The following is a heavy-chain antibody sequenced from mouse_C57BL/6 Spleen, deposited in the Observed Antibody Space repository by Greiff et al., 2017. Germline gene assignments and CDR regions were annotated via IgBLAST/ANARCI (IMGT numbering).Heavy chain of an antibody. V-gene: IGHV1-9*01. Sequence: VQLQQSGAELMKPGASVKLSCKATGYTFTGYWIEWVQQRPGHGLEWIGEILPGSGSTNYNEKFKGKAPFTADTSTNTAYMQLSSLTTEDSAIYYCARGDYSNRGYAMDYWGKGTSVTVSS. D-gene: IGHD2-5*01. CDR1: GYTFTGYW. J-gene: IGHJ4*01. CDR2: ILPGSGST. CDR3: ARGDYSNRGYAMDY.